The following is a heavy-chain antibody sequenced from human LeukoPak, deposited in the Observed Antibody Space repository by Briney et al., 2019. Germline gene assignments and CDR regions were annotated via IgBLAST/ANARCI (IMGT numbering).Heavy chain of an antibody. V-gene: IGHV4-59*01. J-gene: IGHJ6*03. CDR3: ARRRGVAAAGAYYYYMDV. D-gene: IGHD6-13*01. CDR1: GGSINGYY. Sequence: SETLSLTCTVSGGSINGYYWSWIRQPPGKGLEWIGYIYYTGSTNYNPSLRSRVTISVDTSKNRFSLRLSSVTAADTAVYYCARRRGVAAAGAYYYYMDVWGKGTTVTVSS. CDR2: IYYTGST.